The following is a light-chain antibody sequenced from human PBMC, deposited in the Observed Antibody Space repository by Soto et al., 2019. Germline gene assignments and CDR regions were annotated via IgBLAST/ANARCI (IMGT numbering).Light chain of an antibody. CDR3: LQRRSSLT. Sequence: IVLTQSPATLSLSPGERATLSCRASQSVSTYLAWYQQKSGQAPRLLIYDVSKRATGIPPRFSGSGAGTDFTLTISSLEPEDSATYYCLQRRSSLTFGGGTKVEIK. J-gene: IGKJ4*01. V-gene: IGKV3-11*01. CDR2: DVS. CDR1: QSVSTY.